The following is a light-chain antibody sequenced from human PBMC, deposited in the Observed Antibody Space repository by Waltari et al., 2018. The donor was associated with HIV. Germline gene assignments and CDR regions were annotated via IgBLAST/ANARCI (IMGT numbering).Light chain of an antibody. V-gene: IGLV2-14*01. Sequence: QSALTQPASVSGSPGQSITISCTGTTSDVGGYQYVYWYQQHPGKAPKLMIYEVTNRPAGVSFRLSGSKSGNTASLTISGLQAEDEADYFCTSYTSRNTRVFGTGTKVTVL. CDR2: EVT. CDR3: TSYTSRNTRV. J-gene: IGLJ1*01. CDR1: TSDVGGYQY.